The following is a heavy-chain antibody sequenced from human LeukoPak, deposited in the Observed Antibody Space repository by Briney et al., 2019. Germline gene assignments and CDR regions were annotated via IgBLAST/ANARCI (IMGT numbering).Heavy chain of an antibody. J-gene: IGHJ4*02. D-gene: IGHD3-10*01. CDR3: ARTFRGFDY. V-gene: IGHV4-61*05. Sequence: SETLSLTCTVSGGSISSSTYYWSWIRQPPGKGLEWIGYIYYSGSTYYNPSLKSRVTISVDTSKNQFSLKLSSVTAADTAVYYCARTFRGFDYWGQGTLVTVSS. CDR2: IYYSGST. CDR1: GGSISSSTYY.